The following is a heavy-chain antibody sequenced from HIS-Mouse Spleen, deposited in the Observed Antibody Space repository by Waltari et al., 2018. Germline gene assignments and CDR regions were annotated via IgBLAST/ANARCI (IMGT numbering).Heavy chain of an antibody. Sequence: EVQLVESGGGLVQPGGSLRLSCAASGFTVSSNYMSWVRQGPGKGGEWVSVIYGGGSTYYADSVKGRFTISRDNSKNTLYLQMNSLRAEDTAVYYCARDLYSSSWTDYWGQGTLVTVSS. CDR1: GFTVSSNY. V-gene: IGHV3-66*01. D-gene: IGHD6-13*01. J-gene: IGHJ4*02. CDR3: ARDLYSSSWTDY. CDR2: IYGGGST.